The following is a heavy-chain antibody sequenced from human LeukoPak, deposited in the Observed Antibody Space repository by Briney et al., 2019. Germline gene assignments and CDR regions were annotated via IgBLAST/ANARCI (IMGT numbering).Heavy chain of an antibody. J-gene: IGHJ6*02. V-gene: IGHV4-31*03. CDR1: GGSISSGGYY. CDR3: ARVDIQLWPGENYYYGMDV. CDR2: IYYSGST. D-gene: IGHD5-18*01. Sequence: PSQTLSLTCTVSGGSISSGGYYWSWIRQHPGKGLERIGYIYYSGSTYYNPSLKSRVTISVDTSKNQFSLKLSSVTAADTAVYYCARVDIQLWPGENYYYGMDVWGQGTTVTVSS.